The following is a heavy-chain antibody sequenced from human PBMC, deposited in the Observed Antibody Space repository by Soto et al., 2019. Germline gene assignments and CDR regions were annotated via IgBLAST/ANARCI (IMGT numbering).Heavy chain of an antibody. CDR3: AREAGIREYYLFDP. Sequence: PGGSLRLSYAASGFTFSSYGMHWVRQAPGKELEWVAVIWYDGSNKYYADSVKGRFTISRDNSKNTLYLQMNSLRAEDTAVYYCAREAGIREYYLFDPWGQGTLVTVSS. J-gene: IGHJ5*02. CDR1: GFTFSSYG. D-gene: IGHD1-1*01. V-gene: IGHV3-33*01. CDR2: IWYDGSNK.